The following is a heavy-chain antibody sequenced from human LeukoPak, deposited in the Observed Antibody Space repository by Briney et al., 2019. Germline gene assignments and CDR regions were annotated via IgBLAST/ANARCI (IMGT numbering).Heavy chain of an antibody. CDR2: IKQDGSEK. CDR3: ARDHSDYVRVGLDY. CDR1: GFTFSSYW. Sequence: GGSLRLSCAASGFTFSSYWMSWVRQAPGKGLEWVANIKQDGSEKYYVDSVKGRFTISRDIAKNSLYLQMNSLRAEDTAVYFCARDHSDYVRVGLDYWGQGTLVTVSS. J-gene: IGHJ4*02. V-gene: IGHV3-7*01. D-gene: IGHD5-12*01.